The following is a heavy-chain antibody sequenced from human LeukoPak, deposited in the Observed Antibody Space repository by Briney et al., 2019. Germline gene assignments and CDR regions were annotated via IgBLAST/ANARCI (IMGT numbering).Heavy chain of an antibody. CDR1: GYTFSNNW. CDR2: IFPGDSDT. CDR3: ARESRLKYPDY. Sequence: GESLKISCKGSGYTFSNNWIVWVRQMPGKGLEWMGIIFPGDSDTRYSPSFQGLVTISADKSINTAYLQWSSLKASDTAIYYCARESRLKYPDYWGQGTLVSVSS. J-gene: IGHJ4*02. V-gene: IGHV5-51*01. D-gene: IGHD6-6*01.